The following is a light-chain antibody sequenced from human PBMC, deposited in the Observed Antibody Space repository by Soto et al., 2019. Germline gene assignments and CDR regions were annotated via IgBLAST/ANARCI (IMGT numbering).Light chain of an antibody. CDR2: DVN. CDR3: ISYAGSYNFV. V-gene: IGLV2-8*01. CDR1: SSDVGGYDY. J-gene: IGLJ7*01. Sequence: QSVLTQPPSASGSPGQSVTISCTGSSSDVGGYDYVSWYQQYPGKAPKLMIYDVNKRPSGVPDRFSGSKSGNAASLTVSGLQGEDEATYYCISYAGSYNFVFGGGTQLTVL.